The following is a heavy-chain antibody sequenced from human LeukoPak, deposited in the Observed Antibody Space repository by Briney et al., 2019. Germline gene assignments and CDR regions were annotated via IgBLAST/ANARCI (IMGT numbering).Heavy chain of an antibody. D-gene: IGHD7-27*01. V-gene: IGHV4-4*09. CDR3: AKILGSGVWYGFDI. Sequence: SETLSLTCSVSGGSVNSYYWSWIRQPPGKGLEWIGYIYTTGRTNYNPSLKRRVTISVDTSKNQFSLKLSSVTAADTAVYYCAKILGSGVWYGFDIWGQGTMVTVSS. CDR2: IYTTGRT. J-gene: IGHJ3*02. CDR1: GGSVNSYY.